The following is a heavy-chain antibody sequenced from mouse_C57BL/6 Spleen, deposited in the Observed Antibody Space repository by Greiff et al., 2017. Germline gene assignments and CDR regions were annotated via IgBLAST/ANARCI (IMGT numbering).Heavy chain of an antibody. D-gene: IGHD1-1*01. CDR1: GFTFSSYA. J-gene: IGHJ4*01. CDR2: ISDGGSYT. CDR3: ARDPYYYGSSIYAMDY. Sequence: EVKLMESGGGLVKPGGSLKLSCAASGFTFSSYAMSWVRQTPEKRLEWVATISDGGSYTYYPDNVKGRFTISRDNAKNNLYLQMSHLKSEDTAMYYCARDPYYYGSSIYAMDYWGQGTSVTVSS. V-gene: IGHV5-4*01.